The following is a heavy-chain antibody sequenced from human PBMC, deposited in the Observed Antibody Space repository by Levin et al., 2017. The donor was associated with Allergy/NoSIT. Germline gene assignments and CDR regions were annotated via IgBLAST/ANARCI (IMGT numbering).Heavy chain of an antibody. D-gene: IGHD2-2*01. Sequence: TSETLSLTCTVSGASISNYYWSWIRQPPGKGLEWIGYIYYSGSINYNPSLKSRVTISVDTSKNQFSLNLSSVTAADTAVYYCARGPGGSSRSPWGQGTLVTVSS. V-gene: IGHV4-59*01. J-gene: IGHJ5*02. CDR3: ARGPGGSSRSP. CDR1: GASISNYY. CDR2: IYYSGSI.